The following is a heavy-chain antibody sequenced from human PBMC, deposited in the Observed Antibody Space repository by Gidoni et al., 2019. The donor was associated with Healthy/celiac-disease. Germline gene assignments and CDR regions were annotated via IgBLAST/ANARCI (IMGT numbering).Heavy chain of an antibody. Sequence: QVQLQESGPGLVKPSQTLSLTCTVSGGSISSGRYHWSWIRQPAGKGLEWIGRIYTSGSTNYNPSLKSRVTISVDTSKNQFSLKLSSVTAADTAVYYCARTESPYSSGAGRVPSWFDPWGQGTLVTVSS. CDR2: IYTSGST. D-gene: IGHD6-19*01. CDR1: GGSISSGRYH. CDR3: ARTESPYSSGAGRVPSWFDP. V-gene: IGHV4-61*02. J-gene: IGHJ5*02.